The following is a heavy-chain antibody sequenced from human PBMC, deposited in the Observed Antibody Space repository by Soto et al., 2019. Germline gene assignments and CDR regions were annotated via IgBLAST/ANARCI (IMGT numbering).Heavy chain of an antibody. CDR2: ISGSGGST. J-gene: IGHJ6*02. Sequence: PGGSLGLSCAASGFTFSSYAMSGVRQAPGKGLEWVSAISGSGGSTYYADSVKGRFTISRDNSKNTLYLQMNSLRAEDTAVYYCARDIREYFDWNYYYYGMGVWGQGTTVTVSS. V-gene: IGHV3-23*01. CDR3: ARDIREYFDWNYYYYGMGV. CDR1: GFTFSSYA. D-gene: IGHD3-9*01.